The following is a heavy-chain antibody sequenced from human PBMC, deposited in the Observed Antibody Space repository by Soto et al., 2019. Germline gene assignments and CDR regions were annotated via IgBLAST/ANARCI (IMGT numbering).Heavy chain of an antibody. J-gene: IGHJ5*01. Sequence: PGGSLRLSCAASELYVGGNYIGWVRQAPGKGLEWVSIIYRGGSSYYGDSVKGRFIISRDSSENTVFLQMNSLEADDTGVYYCAKSFYQRLLREVFGSWGQGTHVTVSS. CDR2: IYRGGSS. CDR3: AKSFYQRLLREVFGS. CDR1: ELYVGGNY. D-gene: IGHD2-2*01. V-gene: IGHV3-66*01.